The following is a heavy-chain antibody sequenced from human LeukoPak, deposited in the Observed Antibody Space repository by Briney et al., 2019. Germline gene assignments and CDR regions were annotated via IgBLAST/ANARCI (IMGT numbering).Heavy chain of an antibody. CDR3: ARAYYDSSGYYYVRWFDP. Sequence: PSETLSLTCTVSGGSISSGSYYWSWIRQPAGKGLEWIGRIYTSGSTNYNPSLKSRVTISVETSKNQFSLKLSSVTAADTAVYYCARAYYDSSGYYYVRWFDPWGQGTLVTVSS. V-gene: IGHV4-61*02. D-gene: IGHD3-22*01. J-gene: IGHJ5*02. CDR2: IYTSGST. CDR1: GGSISSGSYY.